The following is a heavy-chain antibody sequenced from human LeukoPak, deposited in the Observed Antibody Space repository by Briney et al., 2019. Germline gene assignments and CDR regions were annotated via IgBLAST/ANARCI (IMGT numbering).Heavy chain of an antibody. CDR1: GFTFGDYA. D-gene: IGHD5-24*01. V-gene: IGHV3-49*04. J-gene: IGHJ3*02. Sequence: GGSLRLSCTASGFTFGDYAMRWVRQAPGKGLEWVGFIRSKAYGGTTEYAASVKGRFTISRDDSKSIAYLQMNSLKTEDTAVYYCTSLEMATISDAFDIWGQGTMVTVSS. CDR3: TSLEMATISDAFDI. CDR2: IRSKAYGGTT.